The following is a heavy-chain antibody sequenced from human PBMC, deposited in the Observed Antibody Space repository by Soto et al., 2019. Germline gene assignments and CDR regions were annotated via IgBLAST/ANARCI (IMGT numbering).Heavy chain of an antibody. CDR3: ARESGYSYGRYYYYYGMDV. D-gene: IGHD5-18*01. CDR1: GYTFTSYG. J-gene: IGHJ6*02. CDR2: ISAYNGNT. V-gene: IGHV1-18*01. Sequence: ASVNVSCKASGYTFTSYGISWVRQAPGQGLEWMGWISAYNGNTNYAQKLQGRVTMTTDTSPSTAYMELRSLSSVTAADTAVYYCARESGYSYGRYYYYYGMDVWGQGTTVTVSS.